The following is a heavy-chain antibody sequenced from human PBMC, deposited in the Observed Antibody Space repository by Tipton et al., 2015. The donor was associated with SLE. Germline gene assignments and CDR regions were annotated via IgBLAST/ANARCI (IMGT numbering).Heavy chain of an antibody. V-gene: IGHV4-59*12. CDR1: GGSISNYY. CDR2: IYYSGST. J-gene: IGHJ6*03. Sequence: TLSLTCTVSGGSISNYYWSWIRQPPGKGLEWIGYIYYSGSTNYNPSLKSRVTISVDTSKNQFSLKLSSVTAADTAVYYCARGPPVASYYYHMNVWGEGTTVAVSS. CDR3: ARGPPVASYYYHMNV.